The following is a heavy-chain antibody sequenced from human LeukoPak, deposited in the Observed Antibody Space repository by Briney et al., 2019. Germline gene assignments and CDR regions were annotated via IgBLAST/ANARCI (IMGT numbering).Heavy chain of an antibody. CDR3: ARHVTYSSGWFLGLYYFDY. CDR2: IYYSGST. CDR1: GGSISSSSYY. Sequence: SETLSLTCTVSGGSISSSSYYWGWIRQPPGKGLEWIGSIYYSGSTYYNPSLESRVTISVDTSKNQFSLKLSSVTAADTAVYYCARHVTYSSGWFLGLYYFDYWGQGTLVTVSS. D-gene: IGHD6-19*01. V-gene: IGHV4-39*01. J-gene: IGHJ4*02.